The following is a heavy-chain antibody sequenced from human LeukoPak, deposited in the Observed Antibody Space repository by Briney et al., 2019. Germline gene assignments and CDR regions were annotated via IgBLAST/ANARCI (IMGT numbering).Heavy chain of an antibody. CDR2: ISGSGGST. CDR3: AKVGEDIVVVVAAYFDY. V-gene: IGHV3-23*01. D-gene: IGHD2-15*01. J-gene: IGHJ4*02. CDR1: GFSFSSYS. Sequence: GGSLRLSCAASGFSFSSYSINWIHQTPGKGLEWVSAISGSGGSTYYADSVKGRFTISRDNSRNTLYLQMNSLRAEDTAVYYCAKVGEDIVVVVAAYFDYWGQGTLVTVSS.